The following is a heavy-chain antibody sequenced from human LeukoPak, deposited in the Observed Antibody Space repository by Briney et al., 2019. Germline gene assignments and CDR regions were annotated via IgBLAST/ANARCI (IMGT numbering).Heavy chain of an antibody. Sequence: GGSLRLSCAASGFTFSSYAMSWVRQAPGKGLEWVTAISGSGGSTYYADSVKGRFTISRDNSKNTLYLQMNSLRADDTAVYCSAKVVLGYCSSTSCAANWFDPWGQGTLVTVSS. CDR1: GFTFSSYA. CDR3: AKVVLGYCSSTSCAANWFDP. J-gene: IGHJ5*02. D-gene: IGHD2-2*01. V-gene: IGHV3-23*01. CDR2: ISGSGGST.